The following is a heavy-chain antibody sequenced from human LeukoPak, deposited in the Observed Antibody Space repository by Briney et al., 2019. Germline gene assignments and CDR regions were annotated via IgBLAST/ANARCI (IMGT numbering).Heavy chain of an antibody. CDR2: ISWDGGST. CDR1: GFTFDDYT. Sequence: GGSLRLSCAASGFTFDDYTMHWVRQAPGKGLEWVSLISWDGGSTYYADSVKGRFTISRDNAKNSLYLQMNSLRAEDTALYYCARDYNTIWGQGTLVTVSS. J-gene: IGHJ4*02. V-gene: IGHV3-43*01. D-gene: IGHD1-14*01. CDR3: ARDYNTI.